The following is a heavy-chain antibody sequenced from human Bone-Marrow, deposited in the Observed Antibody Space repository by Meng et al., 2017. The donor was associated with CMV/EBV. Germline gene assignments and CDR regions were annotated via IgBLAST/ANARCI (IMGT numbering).Heavy chain of an antibody. CDR1: GGTFSSYA. V-gene: IGHV1-69*05. J-gene: IGHJ5*02. CDR3: ARGGLVVVPAALRHNWFDP. D-gene: IGHD2-2*01. Sequence: SVKVSCKASGGTFSSYAISWVRQAPGQGLEWMGGIIPIFGTANYAQKFQGRVTITTDESTSTAYMELSSLRSEDTAVYYCARGGLVVVPAALRHNWFDPWGQGTLVTVSS. CDR2: IIPIFGTA.